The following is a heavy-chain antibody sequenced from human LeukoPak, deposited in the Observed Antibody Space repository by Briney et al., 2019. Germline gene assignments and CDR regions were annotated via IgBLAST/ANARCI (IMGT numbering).Heavy chain of an antibody. CDR2: ISGSGGST. V-gene: IGHV3-23*01. D-gene: IGHD3-10*01. Sequence: GGSLRLSCAASGFTFSSYAMSWVRQAPGKGLEWVSAISGSGGSTYYADSVKGRFTISRDNSKNTLYLQMNSLRAEDTAVYYCALASMVQGVTFDYWGLGTLVTVSS. J-gene: IGHJ4*02. CDR1: GFTFSSYA. CDR3: ALASMVQGVTFDY.